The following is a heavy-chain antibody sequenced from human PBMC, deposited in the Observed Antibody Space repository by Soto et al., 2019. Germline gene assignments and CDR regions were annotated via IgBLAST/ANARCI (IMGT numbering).Heavy chain of an antibody. J-gene: IGHJ6*02. CDR1: GGTFSSYA. Sequence: SVKVSCKASGGTFSSYAISWVRQAPGQGLEWMGGIIPIFGTANYAQKFQGGVTITADESTSTAYMELSSLRSEDTAVYYCARPRDNCSSTSCPRLYYYYGMDVWGQGTTVTVSS. CDR3: ARPRDNCSSTSCPRLYYYYGMDV. V-gene: IGHV1-69*13. D-gene: IGHD2-2*01. CDR2: IIPIFGTA.